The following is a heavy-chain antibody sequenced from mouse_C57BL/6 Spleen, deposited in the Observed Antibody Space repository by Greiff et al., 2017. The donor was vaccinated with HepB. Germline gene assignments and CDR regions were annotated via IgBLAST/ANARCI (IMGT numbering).Heavy chain of an antibody. Sequence: EVQRVESGGDLVKPGGSLKLSCAASGFTFSSYGMSWVRPTPDKRLEWVATISSGGSYTYYPDRVKGRFTISRDNAKNTLYLQMSSLKSEDTAMYYCARQGITGTEYYFDYWGQGTTLTVSS. D-gene: IGHD4-1*01. CDR1: GFTFSSYG. V-gene: IGHV5-6*01. CDR2: ISSGGSYT. J-gene: IGHJ2*01. CDR3: ARQGITGTEYYFDY.